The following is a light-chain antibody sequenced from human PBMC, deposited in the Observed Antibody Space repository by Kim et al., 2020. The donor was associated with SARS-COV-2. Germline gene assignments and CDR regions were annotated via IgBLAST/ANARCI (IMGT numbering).Light chain of an antibody. CDR1: QSIDND. V-gene: IGKV3-11*01. CDR2: DAS. Sequence: EIVLTQSPVTLYLSPGERATLSCRASQSIDNDLAWYQHKPGQAPRLLIYDASDRATGIPARFSGSGSGTDFTLTISSLESEDFAIYYCQQRTSRPPLTFGGGTKVDIK. CDR3: QQRTSRPPLT. J-gene: IGKJ4*01.